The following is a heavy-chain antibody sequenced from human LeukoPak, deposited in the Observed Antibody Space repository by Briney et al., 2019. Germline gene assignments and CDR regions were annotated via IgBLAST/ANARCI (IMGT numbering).Heavy chain of an antibody. CDR2: TNHSGST. J-gene: IGHJ4*02. CDR3: ARAYSSGWYSLDY. CDR1: GGSFSGYY. Sequence: SETLSLTCAVYGGSFSGYYWSWIRQPPGKGLEWIGETNHSGSTNYNPSLKSRVTISVDTSKNQFSLKLSSVTAADTAVYYCARAYSSGWYSLDYWGQGTLVTVSS. V-gene: IGHV4-34*01. D-gene: IGHD6-19*01.